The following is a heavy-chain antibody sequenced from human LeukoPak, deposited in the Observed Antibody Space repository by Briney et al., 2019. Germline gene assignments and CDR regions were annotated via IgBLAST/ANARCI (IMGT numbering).Heavy chain of an antibody. D-gene: IGHD3-16*01. Sequence: GGSLRLSCAASGFSVSTYAMSWVRQAPGRGLEWVSAISVSGDNTYYADSVKGRFTLFRDNSKNTLYLQMNRLRVEDTAVYYCAKEGGGADDYWGQGTLVTVSS. J-gene: IGHJ4*02. CDR1: GFSVSTYA. CDR2: ISVSGDNT. CDR3: AKEGGGADDY. V-gene: IGHV3-23*01.